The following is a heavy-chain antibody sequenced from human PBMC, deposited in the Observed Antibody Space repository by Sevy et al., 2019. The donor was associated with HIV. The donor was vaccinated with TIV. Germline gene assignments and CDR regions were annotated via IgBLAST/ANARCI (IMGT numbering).Heavy chain of an antibody. V-gene: IGHV3-30*18. D-gene: IGHD5-18*01. J-gene: IGHJ4*02. Sequence: GGSLRLSCAASGFTFSSYGIHWVRQAPGKGLEWVAVISYDGSNKYYADSVKGRFTISRDNSKNTLYLQMNSLRAEDTAVYYCAKEWNTAMVMGGQGTLVTVSS. CDR1: GFTFSSYG. CDR2: ISYDGSNK. CDR3: AKEWNTAMVM.